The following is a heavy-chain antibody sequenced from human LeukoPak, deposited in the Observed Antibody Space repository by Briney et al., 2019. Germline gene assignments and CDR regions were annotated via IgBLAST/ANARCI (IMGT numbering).Heavy chain of an antibody. J-gene: IGHJ4*02. Sequence: ASVKVSCKASGYTFTSYGISWVRQAPGQGPEWMGWISTYKGNTKYAQKFQGRVSVTTDTSTSTAYMELRSLTSDDTAVYYCARDRDWNLDYWGRGTLVTVSS. CDR1: GYTFTSYG. CDR2: ISTYKGNT. CDR3: ARDRDWNLDY. V-gene: IGHV1-18*01. D-gene: IGHD3/OR15-3a*01.